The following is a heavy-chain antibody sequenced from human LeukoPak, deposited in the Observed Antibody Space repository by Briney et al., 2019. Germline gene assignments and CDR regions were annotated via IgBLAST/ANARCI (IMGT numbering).Heavy chain of an antibody. D-gene: IGHD6-13*01. Sequence: SVKVSCKASGGTFSSYAISWVRQAPGQGLEWMGRIIPILGIANYAQKFQGRVTITADKSTSTAYMELSSLRSEDTAVYYCASGRSIAAAADLDYWGQGTLVTVSS. CDR2: IIPILGIA. J-gene: IGHJ4*02. V-gene: IGHV1-69*04. CDR1: GGTFSSYA. CDR3: ASGRSIAAAADLDY.